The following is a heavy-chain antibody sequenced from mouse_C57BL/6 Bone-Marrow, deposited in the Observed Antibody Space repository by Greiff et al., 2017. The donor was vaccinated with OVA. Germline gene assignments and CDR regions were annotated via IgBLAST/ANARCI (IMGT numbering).Heavy chain of an antibody. CDR1: GFNIKDYY. CDR3: ARTYGSSPWYFDV. CDR2: IDPEDGET. D-gene: IGHD1-1*01. Sequence: VQLQQSGAELVKPGASVKLSCTASGFNIKDYYMHWVKQRTEQGLEWIGRIDPEDGETKSAPKFQGKATITADTSSNTASLQLRSLTSEDTAVYYCARTYGSSPWYFDVWGTGTTVTVSS. V-gene: IGHV14-2*01. J-gene: IGHJ1*03.